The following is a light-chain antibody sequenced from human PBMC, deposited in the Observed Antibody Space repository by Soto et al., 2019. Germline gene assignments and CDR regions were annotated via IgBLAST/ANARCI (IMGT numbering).Light chain of an antibody. CDR2: DAS. J-gene: IGKJ1*01. CDR1: ERIYSAY. V-gene: IGKV3-20*01. Sequence: EVVLTQSPGTLSLSRGERATLSCRASERIYSAYLGWYQQKPGQAPRLLIYDASSRATGIPDRFSGSGSGTDFTLTISRLEPEDFAVYCCQQYGSSGRTFGQGTKVDIK. CDR3: QQYGSSGRT.